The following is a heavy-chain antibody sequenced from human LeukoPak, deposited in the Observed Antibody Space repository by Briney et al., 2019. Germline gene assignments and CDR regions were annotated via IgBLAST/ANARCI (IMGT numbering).Heavy chain of an antibody. V-gene: IGHV1-8*01. J-gene: IGHJ6*03. CDR3: ARGVEWLLYPPYYYMDV. CDR1: GYTFTSYD. Sequence: ASVKVSCKASGYTFTSYDINWVRQATGQGLEWMGWMNPNSGNTGYAQKFQGRVSMTRNTSISTAYMELSSLRSEDTAVYYCARGVEWLLYPPYYYMDVWGKGTTVTVSS. CDR2: MNPNSGNT. D-gene: IGHD3-3*01.